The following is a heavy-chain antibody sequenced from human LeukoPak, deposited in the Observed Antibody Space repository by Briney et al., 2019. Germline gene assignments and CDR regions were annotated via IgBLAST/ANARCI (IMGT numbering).Heavy chain of an antibody. V-gene: IGHV1-2*02. D-gene: IGHD2-2*01. J-gene: IGHJ4*02. CDR3: ARDPDCSSTSCYLKEVSSGS. CDR1: GYTFTGYY. CDR2: INPNSGGT. Sequence: GASVKVSCKASGYTFTGYYMHWVRQAPGQGLEWMGWINPNSGGTNYAQKFQGRVTMTRDTSTSTAYMELSRLRSDDTAVYYYARDPDCSSTSCYLKEVSSGSWGQGTLVTVSS.